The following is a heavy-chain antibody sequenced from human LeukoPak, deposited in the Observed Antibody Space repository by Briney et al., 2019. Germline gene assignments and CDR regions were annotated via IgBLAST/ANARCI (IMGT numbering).Heavy chain of an antibody. J-gene: IGHJ3*02. CDR3: AREVPAGGQLQEAFDI. CDR2: IDSSSNYI. Sequence: GGSLRLSCTASGYTFSSYSLDWVRQAPGKGLECVSFIDSSSNYIYYADSVKGRFTISRDNAKNSLYLQMSSLRAEDTAVYYCAREVPAGGQLQEAFDIWGQGTMVTVSS. V-gene: IGHV3-21*01. CDR1: GYTFSSYS. D-gene: IGHD2-2*01.